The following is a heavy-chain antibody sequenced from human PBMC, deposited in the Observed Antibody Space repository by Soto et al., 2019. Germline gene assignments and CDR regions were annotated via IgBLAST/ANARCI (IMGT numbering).Heavy chain of an antibody. CDR2: IKPDGSAT. V-gene: IGHV3-7*03. J-gene: IGHJ4*02. Sequence: EVQLVESGGALVQPGGSLGLSCATSDLTLRNFWLNWVRQAPGKGLEWVANIKPDGSATNYVDSVKGRFTISRDNVRNSVSLQMNSLRVEDTAVYFCFGGNGGPQWGQGTLVTVSS. D-gene: IGHD3-16*01. CDR3: FGGNGGPQ. CDR1: DLTLRNFW.